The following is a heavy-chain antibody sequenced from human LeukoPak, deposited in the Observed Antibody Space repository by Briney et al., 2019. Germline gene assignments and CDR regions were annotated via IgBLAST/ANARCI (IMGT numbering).Heavy chain of an antibody. V-gene: IGHV4-34*01. CDR3: ARYYGGYSTGFDY. CDR2: INHSGST. Sequence: PSETHSLAYALYGGSVGCDYWSRIRQPPGKGLEWIGEINHSGSTNYNPSLKSRLTISVDKSKNQFSLKLSSVSAADTAVYYCARYYGGYSTGFDYWGQGTLVTVSS. J-gene: IGHJ4*02. D-gene: IGHD3-10*01. CDR1: GGSVGCDY.